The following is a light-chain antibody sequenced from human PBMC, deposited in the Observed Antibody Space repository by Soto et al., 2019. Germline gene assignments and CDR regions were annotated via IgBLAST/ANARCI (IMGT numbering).Light chain of an antibody. V-gene: IGKV3-20*01. J-gene: IGKJ4*01. Sequence: EVVVTQSPDTLSLYPVSRASLSCTVSQNFGSTYLAWYQQKPGQAPRLLIYGASSRATGTPTRFSGSGSGTEFTLTISSLQSEDFAVYYCQQYGSRALTFGGGTKVDIK. CDR3: QQYGSRALT. CDR2: GAS. CDR1: QNFGSTY.